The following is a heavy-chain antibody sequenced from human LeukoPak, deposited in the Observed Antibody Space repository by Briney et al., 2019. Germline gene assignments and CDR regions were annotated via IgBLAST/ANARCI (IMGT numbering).Heavy chain of an antibody. V-gene: IGHV3-30*02. CDR2: IRYDGSNK. CDR3: AKDRYMSSGCRGGCWYFDL. J-gene: IGHJ2*01. Sequence: PGGFLRLSCAASGFTFSGHNMNWVRQAPGKGLEWVAFIRYDGSNKYYADSVKGRFTISRDNSKNTLYLQMNSLRAEDTAVYYCAKDRYMSSGCRGGCWYFDLWGRGTLVTVSS. CDR1: GFTFSGHN. D-gene: IGHD6-19*01.